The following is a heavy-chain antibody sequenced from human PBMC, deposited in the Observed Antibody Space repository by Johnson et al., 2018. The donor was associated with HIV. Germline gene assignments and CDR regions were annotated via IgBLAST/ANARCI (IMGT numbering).Heavy chain of an antibody. CDR1: GFTFDDYG. D-gene: IGHD5-18*01. Sequence: VQLVESGGGVVRPGGSLRLSCAASGFTFDDYGMSWVRQAPGKGLEWVSGINWNGGSTGYADSVKGRFNISRDNAKNSLYLQMNSLRAEDTALYYCAKDVNEWVAWIQLWAQAVDIWGQGTMVTVS. J-gene: IGHJ3*02. V-gene: IGHV3-20*04. CDR2: INWNGGST. CDR3: AKDVNEWVAWIQLWAQAVDI.